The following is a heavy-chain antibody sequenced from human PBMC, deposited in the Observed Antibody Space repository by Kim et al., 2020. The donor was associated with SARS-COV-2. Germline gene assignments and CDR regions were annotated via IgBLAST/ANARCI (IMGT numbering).Heavy chain of an antibody. CDR2: IKQDGSEK. CDR1: GFTFSSYW. Sequence: GGSLRLSCAASGFTFSSYWMSWVRQAPGKGLEWVANIKQDGSEKYYVDSVKGRFTISRDNAKNSLYLQMNSLRAEDTAVYYCARAREEYSSSWYYFDYWGQGTLVTVSS. V-gene: IGHV3-7*03. D-gene: IGHD6-13*01. CDR3: ARAREEYSSSWYYFDY. J-gene: IGHJ4*02.